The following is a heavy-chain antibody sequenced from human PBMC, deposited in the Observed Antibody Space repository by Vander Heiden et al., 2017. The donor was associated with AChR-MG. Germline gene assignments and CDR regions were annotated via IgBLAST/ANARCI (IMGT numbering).Heavy chain of an antibody. Sequence: EVQLLESGGGLVQPGGSLRRSCAASGFTFSSYAMSWVRQAPRKGLEWVSAIRGSGGSTYYADSVKGRFTISRDNSKNTLYLQMNSLRAEDTAVYYCARQPGDFWSGYYYFDYWGQGTLVTVSS. V-gene: IGHV3-23*01. CDR2: IRGSGGST. J-gene: IGHJ4*02. CDR1: GFTFSSYA. CDR3: ARQPGDFWSGYYYFDY. D-gene: IGHD3-3*01.